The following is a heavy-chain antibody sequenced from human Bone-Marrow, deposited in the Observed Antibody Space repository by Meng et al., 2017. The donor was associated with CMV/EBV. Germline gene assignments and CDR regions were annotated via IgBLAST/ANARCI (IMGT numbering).Heavy chain of an antibody. J-gene: IGHJ4*02. V-gene: IGHV4-39*07. CDR1: GGSISGSSYY. Sequence: SETLSLTCTVSGGSISGSSYYWGWIRQPPGKGLEWIGSIYYSGSTYYNPSLKSRVTISVDTSKNQFSLKLSSVTAADTAVYYCARDLIVATPDCWGQGTLVTVSS. D-gene: IGHD5-12*01. CDR2: IYYSGST. CDR3: ARDLIVATPDC.